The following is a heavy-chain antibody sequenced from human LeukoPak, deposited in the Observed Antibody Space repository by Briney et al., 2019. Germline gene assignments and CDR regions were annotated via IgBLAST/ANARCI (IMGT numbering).Heavy chain of an antibody. CDR3: AKGLDTAMADY. CDR1: GFTFGSYG. D-gene: IGHD5-18*01. Sequence: GGSLRLSCAASGFTFGSYGMHWVRQAPGKGLEWVAVISYDGSNKYYADSVKGRFTISRDNSKNTLYLQMNSLRAEDTAVYYCAKGLDTAMADYWGQGTLVTVSS. J-gene: IGHJ4*02. V-gene: IGHV3-30*18. CDR2: ISYDGSNK.